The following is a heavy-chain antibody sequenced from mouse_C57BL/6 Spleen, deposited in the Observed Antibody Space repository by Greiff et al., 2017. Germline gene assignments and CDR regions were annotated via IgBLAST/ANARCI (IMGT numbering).Heavy chain of an antibody. V-gene: IGHV1-80*01. CDR2: IYPGDGDT. D-gene: IGHD3-1*01. CDR1: GYAFSSYW. CDR3: ARSGYPYYFDY. J-gene: IGHJ2*01. Sequence: VQLQQSGASVKISCKASGYAFSSYWMNWVKQRPGKGLEWIGQIYPGDGDTNYNGKFKGKATLTADKSSSTAYMQLSSLTSEDSAVYFCARSGYPYYFDYWGQGTTLTVSS.